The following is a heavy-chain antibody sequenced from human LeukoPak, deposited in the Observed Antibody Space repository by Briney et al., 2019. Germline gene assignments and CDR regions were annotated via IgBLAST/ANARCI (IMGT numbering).Heavy chain of an antibody. Sequence: SETLSLTCTVSGGSISSGNYYWSWIRQTAGKGLEWIGHIYTSGSTNYNPSLKSRVTISVDTSKNQFSLKLSSVTAADTAVYYCAREGYDSLWGQGTLVTVSS. J-gene: IGHJ4*02. V-gene: IGHV4-61*09. CDR2: IYTSGST. CDR1: GGSISSGNYY. CDR3: AREGYDSL. D-gene: IGHD3-3*01.